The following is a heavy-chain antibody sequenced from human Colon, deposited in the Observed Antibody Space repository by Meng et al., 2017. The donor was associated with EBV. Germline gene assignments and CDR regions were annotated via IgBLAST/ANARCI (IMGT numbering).Heavy chain of an antibody. CDR2: IHSSGST. CDR3: ARASYGSGSPLGESWFDP. Sequence: QVQLQGSGPGWVQPSQTLSLTCTVSGGSISSGGYYWSWIRQHPGKGLEWIGYIHSSGSTYYNPSLRSRLTISVDTSKNQFSLKLSSVTAADTAVYYCARASYGSGSPLGESWFDPWGQGTLVTVSS. J-gene: IGHJ5*02. D-gene: IGHD3-10*01. V-gene: IGHV4-31*03. CDR1: GGSISSGGYY.